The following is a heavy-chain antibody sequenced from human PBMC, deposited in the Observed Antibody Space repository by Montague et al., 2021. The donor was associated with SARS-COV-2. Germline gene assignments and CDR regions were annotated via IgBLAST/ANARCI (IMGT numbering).Heavy chain of an antibody. CDR3: ARDPLLTIFGSYYYYYMDV. CDR2: LSYDGSNK. V-gene: IGHV3-30*04. Sequence: SRSLSWAASGFTFSSYAMHWVRQAPGKGLEWVAVLSYDGSNKYYVDSVKGRFTISRDNSKNTLFLQMNSLRAEDTAVYYCARDPLLTIFGSYYYYYMDVWGKGTTVTVSS. J-gene: IGHJ6*03. D-gene: IGHD3-3*01. CDR1: GFTFSSYA.